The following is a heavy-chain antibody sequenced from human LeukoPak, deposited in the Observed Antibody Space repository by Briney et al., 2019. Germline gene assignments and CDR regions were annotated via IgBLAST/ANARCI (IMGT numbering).Heavy chain of an antibody. CDR1: GYTFTSYG. Sequence: GASVKVSCKASGYTFTSYGISWVRQAPGQGLEWMGWISAYNGNTNYAQKLQGRVTMTTDTSTSTAYMELRSLRSDDTAVYYCARAARYFDWLEEGFDYWGQGTLVTVSS. J-gene: IGHJ4*02. V-gene: IGHV1-18*01. D-gene: IGHD3-9*01. CDR3: ARAARYFDWLEEGFDY. CDR2: ISAYNGNT.